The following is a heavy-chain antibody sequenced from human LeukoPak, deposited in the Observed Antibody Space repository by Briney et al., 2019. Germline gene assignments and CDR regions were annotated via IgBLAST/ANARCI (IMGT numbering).Heavy chain of an antibody. D-gene: IGHD1-1*01. J-gene: IGHJ3*02. Sequence: ASVKVSCKASGYTFSSYYVHWVRQAPGQGLEWMGIINPSGGSTSYAQKFQGRVTMTRDMSTGTVYMELSSLRSEDTAVYYCAREVSRYPPGFDAFDIWGQGTMVTVSS. V-gene: IGHV1-46*01. CDR2: INPSGGST. CDR3: AREVSRYPPGFDAFDI. CDR1: GYTFSSYY.